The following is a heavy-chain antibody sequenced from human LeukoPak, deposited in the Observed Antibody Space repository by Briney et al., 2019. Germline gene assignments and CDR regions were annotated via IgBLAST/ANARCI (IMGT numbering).Heavy chain of an antibody. CDR3: ASRSTYYYGSGSNSDYFDY. J-gene: IGHJ4*02. V-gene: IGHV4-59*01. CDR2: IYYSGST. D-gene: IGHD3-10*01. CDR1: GGSISSYY. Sequence: SETLSLTCTVSGGSISSYYWSWIRQPPGKGLEWIGYIYYSGSTNYNPSLKSRVTISVDTSKNQFSLKLSSVTAADTAVYYCASRSTYYYGSGSNSDYFDYWGQGTLVTVSS.